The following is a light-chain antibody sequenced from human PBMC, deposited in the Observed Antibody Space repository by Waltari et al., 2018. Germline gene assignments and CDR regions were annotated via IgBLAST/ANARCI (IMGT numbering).Light chain of an antibody. J-gene: IGLJ2*01. CDR1: SLRTHS. CDR3: ASRDPTANAVV. V-gene: IGLV3-19*01. Sequence: SSELTQDPAVSVALGQTVRITCQGDSLRTHSADWYQQRPGQAPILVLFSTDDRPSGIPDRFSGSSSRDTASLTITGTQAEDEADYYCASRDPTANAVVFGGGTKLTVL. CDR2: STD.